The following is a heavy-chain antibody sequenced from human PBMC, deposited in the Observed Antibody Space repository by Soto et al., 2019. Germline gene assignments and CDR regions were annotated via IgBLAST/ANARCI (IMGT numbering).Heavy chain of an antibody. CDR3: ARVAGGVVVATTDYYYYYMDV. Sequence: ASVKVSCKASGYTFTSYDINWVRQATGQGLEWMGWMNPNSGNTGYAQKFQGRVTMTRNTSISTAYMELSSLRSEDTAVYYCARVAGGVVVATTDYYYYYMDVWGKGTTVTVSS. J-gene: IGHJ6*03. CDR1: GYTFTSYD. D-gene: IGHD2-15*01. V-gene: IGHV1-8*01. CDR2: MNPNSGNT.